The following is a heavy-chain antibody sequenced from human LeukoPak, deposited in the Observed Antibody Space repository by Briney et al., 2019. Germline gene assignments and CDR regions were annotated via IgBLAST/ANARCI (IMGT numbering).Heavy chain of an antibody. Sequence: KPSETLSLTCTVSGYSISSGYYWAWIRQSPGKGLEWIGSIYHSGSTYYNPSLKSRVTMSVDTSKKQFSLNLSSVTAADTAVYYCATTPREYSSTWYYFDYWGQGILVTVSS. CDR2: IYHSGST. D-gene: IGHD6-13*01. J-gene: IGHJ4*02. CDR3: ATTPREYSSTWYYFDY. V-gene: IGHV4-38-2*02. CDR1: GYSISSGYY.